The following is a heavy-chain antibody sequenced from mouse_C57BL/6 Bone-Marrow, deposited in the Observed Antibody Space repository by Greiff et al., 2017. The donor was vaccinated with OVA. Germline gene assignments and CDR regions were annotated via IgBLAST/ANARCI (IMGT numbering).Heavy chain of an antibody. CDR3: AREVLSYFDY. CDR1: GFTFSSYA. J-gene: IGHJ2*01. V-gene: IGHV5-4*01. Sequence: EVKVVESGGGLVKPGGSLKLSCAASGFTFSSYAMSWVRQTPEKRLEWVATISDGGSYTYYPDNVKGRFTISRDNAKNNLYLQMSHLKSEDTAMYYCAREVLSYFDYWGQGTTLTVSS. CDR2: ISDGGSYT.